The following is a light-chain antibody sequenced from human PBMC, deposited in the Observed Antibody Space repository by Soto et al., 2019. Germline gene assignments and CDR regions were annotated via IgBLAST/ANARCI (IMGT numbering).Light chain of an antibody. Sequence: DIQMTQAPSSLSASVGDRVTITCRASQSISSYLNWYQQKPGKAPKLLIYAASSLQSGVPSRFSGSGSGTDFTLTISSLQPEDFATYYCQQSHSTPVTFGQGTKVDIK. CDR1: QSISSY. CDR2: AAS. V-gene: IGKV1-39*01. CDR3: QQSHSTPVT. J-gene: IGKJ1*01.